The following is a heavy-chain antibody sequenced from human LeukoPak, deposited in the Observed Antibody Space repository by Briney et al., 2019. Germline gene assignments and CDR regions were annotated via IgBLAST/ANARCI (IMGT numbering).Heavy chain of an antibody. CDR2: RSNDII. CDR1: GFTFSKFS. D-gene: IGHD3-10*01. Sequence: GGSLRLSCAASGFTFSKFSMNWIRQAPGKGLEWISYRSNDIIRYADSVKGRFIISRDNAKNSLYLQINSLRAADTAVYYCARDLSWSFDYWGQGTLVTVSS. CDR3: ARDLSWSFDY. J-gene: IGHJ4*02. V-gene: IGHV3-48*01.